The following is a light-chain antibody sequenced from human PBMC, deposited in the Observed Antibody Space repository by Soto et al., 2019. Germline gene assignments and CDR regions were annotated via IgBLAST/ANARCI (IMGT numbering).Light chain of an antibody. CDR3: QQYNDHRT. CDR2: DAS. J-gene: IGKJ1*01. CDR1: QSISSW. Sequence: DIQMTQSPSTLSACVGDRVTITCRASQSISSWLAWYQQKPGKAPKLLIYDASDLGSGVPSRFSGSGSGTEFTLTISSLQPDDFATYYCQQYNDHRTFGQGTKVDIK. V-gene: IGKV1-5*01.